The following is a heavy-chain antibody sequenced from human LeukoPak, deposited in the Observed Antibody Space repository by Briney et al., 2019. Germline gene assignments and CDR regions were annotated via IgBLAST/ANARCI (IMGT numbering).Heavy chain of an antibody. D-gene: IGHD3-22*01. CDR1: GGSISSHY. Sequence: SETLSLTCTVSGGSISSHYWSWIRQPPGKGLEWIGYIYYSGSTNYNPSLKSRVTISVDTSKNQFSLKLSSVTAADTAVYYCARGEWGMIVVDYYYYMDVWGKGTTVTVSS. CDR2: IYYSGST. CDR3: ARGEWGMIVVDYYYYMDV. J-gene: IGHJ6*03. V-gene: IGHV4-59*11.